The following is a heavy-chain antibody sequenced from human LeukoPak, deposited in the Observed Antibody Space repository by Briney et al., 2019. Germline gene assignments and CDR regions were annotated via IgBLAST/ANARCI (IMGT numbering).Heavy chain of an antibody. CDR1: GFTFHHYA. V-gene: IGHV3-9*01. Sequence: PGGSLRLSCAASGFTFHHYAIHWVRQVPGKGLEGVSGISWNSAYIGYADSVKGRFTISRDNAKNSVYLQMNSLRAEDTALYYCAKDKAPLYSGYDWDLDFWGQGTMVTVSS. CDR3: AKDKAPLYSGYDWDLDF. D-gene: IGHD5-12*01. J-gene: IGHJ4*02. CDR2: ISWNSAYI.